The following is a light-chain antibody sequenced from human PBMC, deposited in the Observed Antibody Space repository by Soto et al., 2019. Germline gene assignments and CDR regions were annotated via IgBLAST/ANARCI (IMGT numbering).Light chain of an antibody. CDR3: SLYTSSSTEV. J-gene: IGLJ1*01. CDR1: SSDFGSYNR. V-gene: IGLV2-18*01. CDR2: EVS. Sequence: QSALTQPPSVSGSPGQSVTISCTGTSSDFGSYNRVSWYQQPPGTAPKLMIYEVSNRPSGVPDRFSGSKSGNTASLTISGLQAEDEADYYCSLYTSSSTEVFGTGTKVTVL.